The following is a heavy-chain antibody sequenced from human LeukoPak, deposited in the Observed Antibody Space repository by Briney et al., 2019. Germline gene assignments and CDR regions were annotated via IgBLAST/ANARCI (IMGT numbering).Heavy chain of an antibody. J-gene: IGHJ3*02. CDR2: IYSDGSRT. D-gene: IGHD5-18*01. V-gene: IGHV3-74*01. Sequence: PGGSLRLSCAGSTFTLRSYWMHWVRQGPGKGLVWVSRIYSDGSRTTYADSVKGRFTISGDNAKNTLYLQMNSLRAEDTAVYYCTTEGYTYGNHGLDIWGQGTMVTVSS. CDR1: TFTLRSYW. CDR3: TTEGYTYGNHGLDI.